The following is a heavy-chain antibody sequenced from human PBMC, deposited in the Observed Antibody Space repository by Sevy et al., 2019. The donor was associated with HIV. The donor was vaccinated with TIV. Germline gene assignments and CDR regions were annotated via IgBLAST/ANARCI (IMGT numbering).Heavy chain of an antibody. D-gene: IGHD5-12*01. V-gene: IGHV5-51*01. CDR1: GYSFTTYW. J-gene: IGHJ4*02. Sequence: GESLKISCKGSGYSFTTYWIGWVRQMPGKGLEWMGIIYPGDSDTRYSPSFQGQVTISADKSISTAYLQWSGLKASETAMYYCGKNRDGYNYGFDSWGQGTLVTVSS. CDR2: IYPGDSDT. CDR3: GKNRDGYNYGFDS.